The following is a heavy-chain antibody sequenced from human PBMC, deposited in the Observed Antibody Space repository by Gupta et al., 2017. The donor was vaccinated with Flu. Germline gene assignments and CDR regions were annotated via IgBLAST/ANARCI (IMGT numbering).Heavy chain of an antibody. V-gene: IGHV3-23*01. J-gene: IGHJ2*01. D-gene: IGHD3-22*01. CDR2: ISGSGGST. CDR3: AKEGYDSSGYPYWYFDL. Sequence: GKGLEWVSAISGSGGSTYYADSVKGRFTISRDNSKNTLYLQMNSLRAEDTAVYYCAKEGYDSSGYPYWYFDLWGRGTLVTVSS.